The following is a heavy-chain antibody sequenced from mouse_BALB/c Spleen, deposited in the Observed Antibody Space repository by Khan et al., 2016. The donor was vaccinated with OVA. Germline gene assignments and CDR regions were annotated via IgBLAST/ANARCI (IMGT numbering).Heavy chain of an antibody. Sequence: EVELVESGGGLVQPGGSLKLSCAASGFTFSSYGMSWVRQTPDKRLELVATTNSNGGSTYYPDSVKGRVTISRDNDKNTLYLQMNSLKSEDTASYYCARMARTINWGQGTTLTVSS. CDR3: ARMARTIN. V-gene: IGHV5-6-3*01. J-gene: IGHJ2*01. CDR1: GFTFSSYG. CDR2: TNSNGGST.